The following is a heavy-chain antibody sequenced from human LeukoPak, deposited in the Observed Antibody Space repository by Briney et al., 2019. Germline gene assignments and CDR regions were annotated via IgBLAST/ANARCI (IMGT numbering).Heavy chain of an antibody. CDR1: GGSISGSSYF. J-gene: IGHJ4*02. CDR2: VYYDGVT. V-gene: IGHV4-39*01. CDR3: ARHAFLTYRSSSFDY. D-gene: IGHD3-9*01. Sequence: SETLSLTCTVSGGSISGSSYFWGWIRQPPGKGLEWIGTVYYDGVTYYNPSLKIRVTMSVDTSKNQFSLRLSSVTAADTAVYYCARHAFLTYRSSSFDYWGQGTLVTGSS.